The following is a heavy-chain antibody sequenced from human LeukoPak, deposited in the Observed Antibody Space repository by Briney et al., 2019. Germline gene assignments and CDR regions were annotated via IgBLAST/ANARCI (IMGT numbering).Heavy chain of an antibody. Sequence: ASVKVSCKASGYTFTGYYMHWVRQAPGQGLEWMGWINPNSGGTNYAQKFQGRVTMTRDTSISTAYMELSRLRSDDTAVYYCGYDSSGFNAFDIWGQGTMVTVSS. CDR1: GYTFTGYY. V-gene: IGHV1-2*02. D-gene: IGHD3-22*01. CDR2: INPNSGGT. CDR3: GYDSSGFNAFDI. J-gene: IGHJ3*02.